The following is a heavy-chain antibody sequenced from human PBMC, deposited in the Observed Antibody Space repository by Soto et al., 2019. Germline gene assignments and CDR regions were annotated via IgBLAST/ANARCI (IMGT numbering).Heavy chain of an antibody. CDR2: ISYDGNNK. J-gene: IGHJ3*02. V-gene: IGHV3-30-3*01. D-gene: IGHD2-8*01. Sequence: QVQLVESGGGVVQPGRSLRLFCAASGFTFSSYAMHWVRQAPGKGLEWVAVISYDGNNKYYADSVKGRFTISRDHSKNTLYLQMNSLRAEDTAVYYCARESNSGAFDIWGQGTMVTVSS. CDR1: GFTFSSYA. CDR3: ARESNSGAFDI.